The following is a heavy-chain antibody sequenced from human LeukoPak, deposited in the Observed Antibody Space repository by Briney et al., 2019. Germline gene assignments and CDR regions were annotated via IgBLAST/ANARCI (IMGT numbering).Heavy chain of an antibody. CDR1: GYSFTSYW. CDR2: IYPGDSDT. CDR3: KTAYEILPNHYGMDV. Sequence: GESLKISCKGSGYSFTSYWIGWVRQMPWQGLELRGIIYPGDSDTRYSPSFQGQVTISADKSISTAYLQWSSLKASDIFFFKQKTAYEILPNHYGMDVWGQGTTVTVSS. V-gene: IGHV5-51*01. J-gene: IGHJ6*02. D-gene: IGHD2-15*01.